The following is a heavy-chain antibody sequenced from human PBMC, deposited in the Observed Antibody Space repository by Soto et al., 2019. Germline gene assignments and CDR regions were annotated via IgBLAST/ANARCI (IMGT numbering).Heavy chain of an antibody. CDR2: INPHSGGT. CDR1: GYTFTGYY. V-gene: IGHV1-2*04. J-gene: IGHJ6*02. D-gene: IGHD5-18*01. CDR3: ARDGLGGYSYSSLSSENYYSYGLDV. Sequence: QVQLVQSGAEVKKPGASVKVSCKASGYTFTGYYMHWVRQAPGQGLEWMGWINPHSGGTNYAQKCQGWVTMTRHTSISTAYMELSRLRSDDTAVYYCARDGLGGYSYSSLSSENYYSYGLDVWGQGTKVTFSS.